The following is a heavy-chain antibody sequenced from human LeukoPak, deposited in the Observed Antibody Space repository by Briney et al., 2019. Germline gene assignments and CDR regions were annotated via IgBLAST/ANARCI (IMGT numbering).Heavy chain of an antibody. CDR2: ISGSGGST. V-gene: IGHV3-23*01. CDR1: GFTFSSYA. Sequence: GGSLRLSCAASGFTFSSYAMSWVRQAPGKGLEWVSAISGSGGSTYYADSVKGRFTISRDNAKNSLYLQMNSLRAEDTAVYYCARDGLRITIFGVVPLGYYMDVWGKGPRSPSP. CDR3: ARDGLRITIFGVVPLGYYMDV. D-gene: IGHD3-3*01. J-gene: IGHJ6*03.